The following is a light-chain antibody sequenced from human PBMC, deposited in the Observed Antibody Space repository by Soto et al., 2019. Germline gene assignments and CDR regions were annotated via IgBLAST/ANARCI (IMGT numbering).Light chain of an antibody. CDR1: QSVSTNF. Sequence: EIVLTQSPGTLSLSPGDRATLSCRTSQSVSTNFLGWYQQKPGQAPRLLISGTSNRATGIPDRFSGGGSGTDFTLTISRLEPEDFAVYYCQQYGTSPWTFGQGTKVDIK. CDR3: QQYGTSPWT. V-gene: IGKV3-20*01. CDR2: GTS. J-gene: IGKJ1*01.